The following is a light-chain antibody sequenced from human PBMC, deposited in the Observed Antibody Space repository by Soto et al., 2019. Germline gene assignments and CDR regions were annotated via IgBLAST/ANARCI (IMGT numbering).Light chain of an antibody. CDR3: QQYSTFWT. V-gene: IGKV1-5*01. J-gene: IGKJ1*01. Sequence: DIQMTQSPSTLSASVGDRVTVTCRASQGISASSAWFQQRPGKAPKLLIYDVSGLESGLPSRFSGSGSGTEFTHTISSLQPDDFATYYCQQYSTFWTFGQGTKVEI. CDR1: QGISAS. CDR2: DVS.